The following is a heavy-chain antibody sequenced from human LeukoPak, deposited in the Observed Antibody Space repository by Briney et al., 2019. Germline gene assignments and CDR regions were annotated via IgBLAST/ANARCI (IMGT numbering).Heavy chain of an antibody. D-gene: IGHD6-19*01. J-gene: IGHJ4*02. V-gene: IGHV3-30-3*01. CDR2: ISYDGSNK. CDR3: ARGRAVAGTFDY. CDR1: GFTFSSYA. Sequence: GGSLRLSCAASGFTFSSYAMHWVRQAPGKGLEWVAVISYDGSNKYYADSVKGRFTISRDNSKNTLYLQMNSPRAEDTAVYYCARGRAVAGTFDYWGQGTLVTVSS.